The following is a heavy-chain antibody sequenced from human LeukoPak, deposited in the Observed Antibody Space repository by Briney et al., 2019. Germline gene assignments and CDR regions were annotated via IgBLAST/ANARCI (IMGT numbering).Heavy chain of an antibody. CDR3: ARGLRYCSSTSCYLNI. V-gene: IGHV1-69*13. D-gene: IGHD2-2*01. J-gene: IGHJ3*02. CDR1: GGTFSSYA. Sequence: GASVKVSCKASGGTFSSYAISWVRQAPGQGLEWMGGIIPIFGTANYAQKFQGRVTITADESTSTAYMELSSLRSEDTAVYYCARGLRYCSSTSCYLNIWGQGTMATVSS. CDR2: IIPIFGTA.